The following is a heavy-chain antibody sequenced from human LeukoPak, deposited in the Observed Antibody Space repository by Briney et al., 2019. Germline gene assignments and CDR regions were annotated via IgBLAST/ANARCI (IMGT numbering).Heavy chain of an antibody. D-gene: IGHD3-16*01. CDR2: ISAYNGNT. CDR1: GYTFTSYG. CDR3: AREPYDYVWGSPGDAFDI. Sequence: ASVTVSCKASGYTFTSYGISWVRQAPGQGLEWMGWISAYNGNTNYAQKLQGRVTMTTDTSTSTAYMELRSLRSDDTAVYYCAREPYDYVWGSPGDAFDIWGQGTMVTVSS. J-gene: IGHJ3*02. V-gene: IGHV1-18*01.